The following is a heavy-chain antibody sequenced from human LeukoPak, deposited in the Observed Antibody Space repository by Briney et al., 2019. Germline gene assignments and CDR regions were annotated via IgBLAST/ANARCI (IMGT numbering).Heavy chain of an antibody. CDR1: GFIFSNYA. J-gene: IGHJ4*02. D-gene: IGHD1-1*01. V-gene: IGHV3-23*01. CDR2: ISASGTNT. CDR3: AKLVGTGATPNDY. Sequence: PGGSLRLSCAASGFIFSNYAMTWVRQAPGKGLEWVSVISASGTNTDYAGSVKGRFTISRDNSKNTVSLQMNSLRAEDTAIYYCAKLVGTGATPNDYWGQGTLVTVSS.